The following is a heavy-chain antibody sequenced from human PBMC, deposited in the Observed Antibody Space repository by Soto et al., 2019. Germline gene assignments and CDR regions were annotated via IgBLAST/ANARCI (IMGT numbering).Heavy chain of an antibody. V-gene: IGHV3-23*01. Sequence: EVQLLESGGGLVQPGGSLRLSCAASGFTFSSYAMSWVRQAPGKGLEWVSAISGSGGSTYYADSVKGRFTISRDNSKNTLYLQMNSLRAEDTAVYYSAKDRGKPLVQGSNFDYWGQGTLVTVSS. D-gene: IGHD6-13*01. CDR3: AKDRGKPLVQGSNFDY. J-gene: IGHJ4*02. CDR2: ISGSGGST. CDR1: GFTFSSYA.